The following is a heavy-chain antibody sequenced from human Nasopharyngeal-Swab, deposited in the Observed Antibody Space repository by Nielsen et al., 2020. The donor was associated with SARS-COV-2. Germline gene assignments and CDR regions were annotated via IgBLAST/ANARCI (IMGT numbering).Heavy chain of an antibody. D-gene: IGHD3-22*01. CDR2: IYYSGST. V-gene: IGHV4-31*03. CDR3: ARAPITMIVVVDAFDI. J-gene: IGHJ3*02. Sequence: SETLSLTCTVSGGSISSGGYYWSWIRQHPGKGLEWIGYIYYSGSTYYNPSLKSRVTISVDTSKNQFSLKLSSVTAADTAVYYCARAPITMIVVVDAFDIWGQGTMVTVSS. CDR1: GGSISSGGYY.